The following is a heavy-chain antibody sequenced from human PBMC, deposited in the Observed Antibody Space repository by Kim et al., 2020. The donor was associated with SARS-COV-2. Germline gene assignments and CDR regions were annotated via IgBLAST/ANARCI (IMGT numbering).Heavy chain of an antibody. V-gene: IGHV4-31*03. D-gene: IGHD3-10*01. CDR1: GGSISSGGYY. CDR3: ARGRNYYGSGSTYYYYGMDV. J-gene: IGHJ6*02. Sequence: SETLSLTCTVSGGSISSGGYYWSWIRQHPGKGLEWIGYIYYSGSTYYNPSLKSRVTISVDTSKNQFSLKLSSVTAADTAVYYCARGRNYYGSGSTYYYYGMDVWGQGTTVTVSS. CDR2: IYYSGST.